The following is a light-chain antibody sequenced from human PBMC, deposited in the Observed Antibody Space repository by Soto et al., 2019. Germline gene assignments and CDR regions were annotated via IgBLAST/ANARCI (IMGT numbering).Light chain of an antibody. CDR3: QQYNDWPPKYT. V-gene: IGKV3-15*01. J-gene: IGKJ2*01. Sequence: EIAMTQSPATLSVSPGERATLSCRASQSISSNLAWYQQKPGQAPRLLIYGASTRATDIPARFSGSGSGTEFTLTIRSLQSEDFAVYYCQQYNDWPPKYTFGQGTKLEIK. CDR1: QSISSN. CDR2: GAS.